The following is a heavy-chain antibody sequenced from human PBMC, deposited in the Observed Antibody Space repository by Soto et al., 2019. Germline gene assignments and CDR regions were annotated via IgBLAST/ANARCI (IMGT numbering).Heavy chain of an antibody. Sequence: QVQLVQSGAEVKKPGSSVKVSCKASGGTFSSYAISWVRQAPGQGLEWMGGIIPIVGTANYAQKFQGRVTITADESTSTAYMEQSSLRSEDTAVYYCARGRIAARGYYYYYGMDVWGQGTTVTVSS. CDR3: ARGRIAARGYYYYYGMDV. J-gene: IGHJ6*02. CDR2: IIPIVGTA. V-gene: IGHV1-69*12. D-gene: IGHD6-6*01. CDR1: GGTFSSYA.